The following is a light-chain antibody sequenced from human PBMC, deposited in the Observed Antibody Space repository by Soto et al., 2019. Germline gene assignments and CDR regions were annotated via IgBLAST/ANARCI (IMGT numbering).Light chain of an antibody. CDR2: EDN. CDR1: SGSIASNY. Sequence: NFMLTQPHSVSESPGKTVTISCTGSSGSIASNYVQWYQQRPGSAPTTVIYEDNQRPSGVPDRFSGSIDSSSNSASLTISGLKTEDDADYYCQSYDSSNQGVFGGGTKLTVL. V-gene: IGLV6-57*02. CDR3: QSYDSSNQGV. J-gene: IGLJ2*01.